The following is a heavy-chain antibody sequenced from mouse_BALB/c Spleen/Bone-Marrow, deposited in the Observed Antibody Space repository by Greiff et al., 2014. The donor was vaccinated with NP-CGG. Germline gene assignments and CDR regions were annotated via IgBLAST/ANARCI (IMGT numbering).Heavy chain of an antibody. J-gene: IGHJ1*01. Sequence: EVQLQQSGGGLVQPGGSLKLSCAASGVDFSRYWMSWVRQAPGKGLEWIGEINPDSSTINYTPSLKDKFIISRDNAKNTLYLQMSKVRSEDTALYYCARLNYYGNLFVWGAGTTVTVSS. CDR3: ARLNYYGNLFV. CDR1: GVDFSRYW. D-gene: IGHD1-1*01. CDR2: INPDSSTI. V-gene: IGHV4-1*02.